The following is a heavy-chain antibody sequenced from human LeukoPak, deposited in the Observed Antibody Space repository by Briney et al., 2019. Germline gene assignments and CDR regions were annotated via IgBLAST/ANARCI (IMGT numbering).Heavy chain of an antibody. CDR1: GFTFDDYA. J-gene: IGHJ4*02. Sequence: GGXLRLSCAASGFTFDDYAMHWVRQAPGKGLEGVSSISWNSGNIVYADSVKGRLTISRDNAKNSLYLQMNSLRAEDMALYYCAKGSEVLLWFGVYFDYWGQGTLVTVSS. V-gene: IGHV3-9*03. D-gene: IGHD3-10*01. CDR3: AKGSEVLLWFGVYFDY. CDR2: ISWNSGNI.